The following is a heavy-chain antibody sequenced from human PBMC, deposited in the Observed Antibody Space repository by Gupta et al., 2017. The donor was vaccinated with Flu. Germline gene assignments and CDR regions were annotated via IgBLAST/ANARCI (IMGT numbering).Heavy chain of an antibody. D-gene: IGHD3-22*01. CDR2: ISYDGSNK. J-gene: IGHJ4*02. CDR1: GFTFSRYA. V-gene: IGHV3-30-3*01. CDR3: AKDSSGYTNYFDY. Sequence: QVQLVESGGGVVQPGRSLRLSCAASGFTFSRYALHWVRQAPGKGLEWVAVISYDGSNKYYADSVKGRFTISRDNSKNTLYLQMNSLRAEDTAVYYCAKDSSGYTNYFDYWGQGTLVTVSS.